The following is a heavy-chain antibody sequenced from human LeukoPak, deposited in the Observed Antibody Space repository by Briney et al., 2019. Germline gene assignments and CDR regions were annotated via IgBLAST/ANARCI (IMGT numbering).Heavy chain of an antibody. V-gene: IGHV3-48*01. Sequence: GGSLRLSCAASEFTFSSYSMNWVRQAPGKGLEWVSHISSSSSTTYYADSVKGRFTISRDNAKNSLYLQMNSLRAEDTAVYYCAREGVVVVTAPGGYYMDVWGKGTTVTVS. J-gene: IGHJ6*03. CDR2: ISSSSSTT. CDR3: AREGVVVVTAPGGYYMDV. D-gene: IGHD2-15*01. CDR1: EFTFSSYS.